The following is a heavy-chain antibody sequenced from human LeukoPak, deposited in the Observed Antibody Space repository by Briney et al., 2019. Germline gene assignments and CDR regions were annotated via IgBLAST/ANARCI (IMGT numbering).Heavy chain of an antibody. V-gene: IGHV3-66*01. D-gene: IGHD3-22*01. CDR1: GFTVSSNY. CDR2: IYSGGST. CDR3: ARGSYSEYYFDY. J-gene: IGHJ4*02. Sequence: GGSLRLSCAASGFTVSSNYMNWVRQAPGKGLEWVSVIYSGGSTYYADSVKGRFTITRDNSKNTLYLRMNSLRAEDTAVYYCARGSYSEYYFDYWGQGTLVTVSS.